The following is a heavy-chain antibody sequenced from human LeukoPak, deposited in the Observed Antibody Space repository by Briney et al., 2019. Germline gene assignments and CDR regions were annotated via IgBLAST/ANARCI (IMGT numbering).Heavy chain of an antibody. J-gene: IGHJ6*03. CDR2: IWYDGSNK. CDR3: ASWGGGSWHPYYYYYYMDV. CDR1: GFTFSSYG. V-gene: IGHV3-33*01. Sequence: PGGSLRLSCAASGFTFSSYGMHWVRQAPGKGLEWVAAIWYDGSNKYYADSVKGRFTISRDNSKNTLYLQMNSLRAEDTAVYYCASWGGGSWHPYYYYYYMDVWGKGTTVTVSS. D-gene: IGHD6-13*01.